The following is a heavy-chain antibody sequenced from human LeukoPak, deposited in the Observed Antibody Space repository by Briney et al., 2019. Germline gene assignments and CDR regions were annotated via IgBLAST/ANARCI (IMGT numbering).Heavy chain of an antibody. CDR3: ARGLLHWNYYDSSDSAEISC. CDR2: INPNSGGT. V-gene: IGHV1-2*06. Sequence: ASVKVSCKASGYTFTGYYMHWVRQAPGQGLEWMGRINPNSGGTNYAQKFQGRVTMTRDTSISTAYMELSRLRSDDTAVYYCARGLLHWNYYDSSDSAEISCWGQGTLVTVSS. J-gene: IGHJ4*02. D-gene: IGHD3-22*01. CDR1: GYTFTGYY.